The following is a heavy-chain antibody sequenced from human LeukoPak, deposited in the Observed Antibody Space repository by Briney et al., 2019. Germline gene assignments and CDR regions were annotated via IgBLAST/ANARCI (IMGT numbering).Heavy chain of an antibody. D-gene: IGHD6-6*01. CDR3: VAIVAARPR. CDR2: IYNYCSTT. J-gene: IGHJ4*02. Sequence: GGSLRLSCAASGFTFSSNCMHWVRQAPGNGLVWISRIYNYCSTTNFADSVKGRFTIPRDNSKNTLYLKMTSLRAEDRGVYHCVAIVAARPRWGQGTLVTVSS. V-gene: IGHV3-74*01. CDR1: GFTFSSNC.